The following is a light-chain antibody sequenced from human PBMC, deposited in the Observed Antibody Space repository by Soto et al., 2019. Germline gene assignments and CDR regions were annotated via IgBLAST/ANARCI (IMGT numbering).Light chain of an antibody. Sequence: EIVLTQSPATLSLSPGERATLSCRASQSVSSYLAWYQQKPGQAPRLLIYDASNRATGIPARFSGSGSGTDFTLTISSLEPEDFAVYYCQQRSNWPPWITFGQGPRLEIK. CDR1: QSVSSY. J-gene: IGKJ5*01. CDR3: QQRSNWPPWIT. CDR2: DAS. V-gene: IGKV3-11*01.